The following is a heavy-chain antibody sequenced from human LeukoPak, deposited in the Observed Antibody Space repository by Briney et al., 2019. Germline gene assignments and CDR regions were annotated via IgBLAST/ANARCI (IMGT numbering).Heavy chain of an antibody. CDR1: GFTMSSYA. V-gene: IGHV3-23*01. J-gene: IGHJ4*02. D-gene: IGHD2-21*02. Sequence: PGGSLRLSCSASGFTMSSYAMSWVRQAPGKGLEWVSVISGSGGSTYYADSVKGRFTISRDNSKNTLYLQMNSLRAEDTAVYYCAKGADCGGDCWYFDYWGLGTLVTVSS. CDR2: ISGSGGST. CDR3: AKGADCGGDCWYFDY.